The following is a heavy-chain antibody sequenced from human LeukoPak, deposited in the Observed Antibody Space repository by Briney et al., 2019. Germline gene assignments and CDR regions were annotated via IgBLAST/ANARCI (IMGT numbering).Heavy chain of an antibody. CDR1: GYRFTNYG. V-gene: IGHV1-18*01. CDR2: TSAYNGDT. D-gene: IGHD6-19*01. CDR3: ARDLLQWQTNNWLAP. Sequence: ASVTVSCKTSGYRFTNYGVHWVRQAPGQGLEWMGWTSAYNGDTKYGQRFQGRLTMTTDTSTSTAYLDVRSLRSEDTAVYYCARDLLQWQTNNWLAPWGQGTLVTVSS. J-gene: IGHJ5*02.